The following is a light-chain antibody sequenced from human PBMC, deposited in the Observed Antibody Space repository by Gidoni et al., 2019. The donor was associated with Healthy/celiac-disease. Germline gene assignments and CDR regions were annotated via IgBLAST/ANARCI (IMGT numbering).Light chain of an antibody. CDR1: SSNIGAGYD. CDR3: QSYDSSLSGPHWV. V-gene: IGLV1-40*01. J-gene: IGLJ3*02. Sequence: QSVLTQPPSVSRAPGQRGTISCTGSSSNIGAGYDVHWYQQLPGTAPKLLIYGNSNRPSGVPDRFSGSKSGTSASLAITGLQAEDEADYYCQSYDSSLSGPHWVFGGGTKLTVL. CDR2: GNS.